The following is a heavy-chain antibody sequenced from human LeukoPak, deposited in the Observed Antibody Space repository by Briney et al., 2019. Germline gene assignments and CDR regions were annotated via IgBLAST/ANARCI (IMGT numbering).Heavy chain of an antibody. CDR3: ARELRAVVVVAHGFGD. CDR2: IKQDGSEK. V-gene: IGHV3-7*01. D-gene: IGHD2-15*01. Sequence: GRSLRLSCAGYGITLSELWMNWVRQAPGKGLEWVANIKQDGSEKHYVDSVKGRFTISRDNAENPLYLQMNRLGVEDTAVYYCARELRAVVVVAHGFGDWGQGTQVSVS. CDR1: GITLSELW. J-gene: IGHJ4*02.